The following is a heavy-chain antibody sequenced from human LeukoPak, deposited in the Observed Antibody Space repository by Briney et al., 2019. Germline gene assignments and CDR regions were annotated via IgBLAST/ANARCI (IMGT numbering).Heavy chain of an antibody. CDR3: ARAQGEGYSYGLWLHYYYYMDV. V-gene: IGHV1-18*01. CDR1: GYTFTSYG. J-gene: IGHJ6*03. CDR2: ISAYNGNT. Sequence: ASVKVSCKASGYTFTSYGISWVRQAPGQGLEWMGWISAYNGNTNYAQKLQGRVTMTTDTSTSTAYMELRSLRSDDTAVYYCARAQGEGYSYGLWLHYYYYMDVWGKGTTVTVSS. D-gene: IGHD5-18*01.